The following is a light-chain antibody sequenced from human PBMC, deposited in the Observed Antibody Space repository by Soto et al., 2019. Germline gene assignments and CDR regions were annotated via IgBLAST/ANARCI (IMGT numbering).Light chain of an antibody. CDR3: QKYNSAPLT. CDR2: DAS. J-gene: IGKJ4*01. CDR1: QTISSW. V-gene: IGKV1-5*01. Sequence: DIQMTQSPSTLSGSVGDRVTITCRASQTISSWLAWYQQRPGKAPNLLIFDASTLESGVPSRFSGSGSGTTFTLTISSLQPDDFATYYCQKYNSAPLTFGGGTKVDIK.